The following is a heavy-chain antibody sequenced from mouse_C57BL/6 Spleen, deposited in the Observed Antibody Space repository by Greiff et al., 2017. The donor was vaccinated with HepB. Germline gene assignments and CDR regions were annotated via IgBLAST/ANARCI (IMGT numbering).Heavy chain of an antibody. CDR2: ISSGGSYT. CDR3: ERHGYSNFPYYFDY. J-gene: IGHJ2*01. V-gene: IGHV5-6*01. D-gene: IGHD2-5*01. Sequence: VQLVESGADLVKPGASLKLSCAASGSTFSSYGMSWVRQTPDKRLEWVATISSGGSYTYYPESVKGRCTISKDNATNTQYRHMSSLKSEDTAMYYGERHGYSNFPYYFDYWGQGTTLTVSS. CDR1: GSTFSSYG.